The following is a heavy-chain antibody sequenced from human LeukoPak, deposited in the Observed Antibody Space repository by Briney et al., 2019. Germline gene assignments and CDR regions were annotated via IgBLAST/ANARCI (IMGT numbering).Heavy chain of an antibody. CDR1: GFTFSSHW. V-gene: IGHV3-7*05. CDR3: VRSGGY. D-gene: IGHD1-26*01. J-gene: IGHJ4*02. Sequence: GGSLRLSCAASGFTFSSHWMNWVRQAPGKGLEWVANIKEDGSEKYYVESVKGRFPISRDNAKNSLCLQMNSLRAEDTAIYYCVRSGGYWGQGTLVTVSS. CDR2: IKEDGSEK.